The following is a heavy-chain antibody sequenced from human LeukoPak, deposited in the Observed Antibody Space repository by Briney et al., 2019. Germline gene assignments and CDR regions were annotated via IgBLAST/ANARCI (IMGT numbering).Heavy chain of an antibody. J-gene: IGHJ4*02. Sequence: ASVKVSCKASGYTFTRYYIHWVRQAPGQGPEWMGIFNPSSNSTSYAQKFQGRLTMTRDMSTNTVYMELNRLTVEDTPVYYCASVAGIIRGYSAYDYWGQGTLVTVSS. V-gene: IGHV1-46*01. CDR2: FNPSSNST. D-gene: IGHD5-12*01. CDR3: ASVAGIIRGYSAYDY. CDR1: GYTFTRYY.